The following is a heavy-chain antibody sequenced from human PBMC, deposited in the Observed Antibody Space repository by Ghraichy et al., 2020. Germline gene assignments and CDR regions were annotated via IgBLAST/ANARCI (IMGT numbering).Heavy chain of an antibody. CDR2: INSDGSST. D-gene: IGHD3-22*01. V-gene: IGHV3-74*01. J-gene: IGHJ5*02. Sequence: GGSLRLSCAASGFTFSSYWMHWVRQAPGKGLVWVSRINSDGSSTSYADSVKGRFTISRDNAKNTLYLQMNSLRAEDTAVYYCARETYYYDSSGPNWFDPWGQGTLVTVSS. CDR3: ARETYYYDSSGPNWFDP. CDR1: GFTFSSYW.